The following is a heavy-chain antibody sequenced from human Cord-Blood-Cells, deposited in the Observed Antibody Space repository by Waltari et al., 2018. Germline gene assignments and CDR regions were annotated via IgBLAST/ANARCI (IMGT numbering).Heavy chain of an antibody. CDR3: ASKSNWNMFDY. CDR2: INHSGST. CDR1: GGSFSGYY. D-gene: IGHD1-20*01. J-gene: IGHJ4*02. Sequence: QVQLQQWGAGLLTPSETLYLTCAVHGGSFSGYYWSWIRQPPGKGLEWIGEINHSGSTNYNPSLKSRVTISVDTSKNQFSLKLSSVTAADTAVYYCASKSNWNMFDYWGQGTLVTVSS. V-gene: IGHV4-34*01.